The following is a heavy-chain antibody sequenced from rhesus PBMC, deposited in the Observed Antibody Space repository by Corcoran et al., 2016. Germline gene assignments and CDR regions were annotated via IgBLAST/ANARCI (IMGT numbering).Heavy chain of an antibody. J-gene: IGHJ4*01. Sequence: QVQLQESGPGLVKPSETLSLTCAVSGGSISSGYDYWSWIRQPPGKGLEWIGYITDSGSTSYNPSLKSRVTISRDTSKNQFALKLSSVTAADTAVYYCAREPRIAAANDYWGQGVLVTVSS. CDR1: GGSISSGYDY. CDR2: ITDSGST. V-gene: IGHV4-122*02. D-gene: IGHD6-43*01. CDR3: AREPRIAAANDY.